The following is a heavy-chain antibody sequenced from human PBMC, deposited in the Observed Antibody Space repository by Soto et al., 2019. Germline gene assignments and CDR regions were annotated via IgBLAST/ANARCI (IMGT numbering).Heavy chain of an antibody. CDR2: INHSGST. CDR1: GGSFSGYY. CDR3: ARHNPTSSVFGIVISLGY. V-gene: IGHV4-34*01. J-gene: IGHJ1*01. Sequence: PSETLSLTCAVYGGSFSGYYWRWIRQPPGKGLEWIGEINHSGSTNYNPSLKSRVTISVDTSKNQFSLKLSSVTAADTAVYYCARHNPTSSVFGIVISLGYWGLVTLVSVS. D-gene: IGHD3-3*01.